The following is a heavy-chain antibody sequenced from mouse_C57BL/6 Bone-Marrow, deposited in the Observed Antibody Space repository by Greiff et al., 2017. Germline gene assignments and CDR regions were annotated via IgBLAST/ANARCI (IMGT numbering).Heavy chain of an antibody. J-gene: IGHJ3*01. CDR1: GYTFTSYW. Sequence: QVQLQQPGAELVKPGASVKLSCKASGYTFTSYWMHWVKQRPGQGLEWIGMIHPNSGSTNYNEKFKSKATLTVDKSSSTAYMQHSSLTSEDSAVXYCARLGCSRLFAYWGQGTLVTVSA. V-gene: IGHV1-64*01. CDR2: IHPNSGST. CDR3: ARLGCSRLFAY. D-gene: IGHD1-1*01.